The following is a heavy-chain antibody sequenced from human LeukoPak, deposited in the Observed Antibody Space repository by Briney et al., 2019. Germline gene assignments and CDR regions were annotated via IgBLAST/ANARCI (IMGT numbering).Heavy chain of an antibody. CDR3: ARGTNNWIFFDY. Sequence: SVKVSCKASGGTFSSYAISWVRQAPGQGLEWMGGIIPIFGTANHAQKFQGRVTITTDESTSTAYMELSSLRSEDTAVYYCARGTNNWIFFDYWGQGTLVTVSS. J-gene: IGHJ4*02. CDR1: GGTFSSYA. CDR2: IIPIFGTA. V-gene: IGHV1-69*05. D-gene: IGHD1-20*01.